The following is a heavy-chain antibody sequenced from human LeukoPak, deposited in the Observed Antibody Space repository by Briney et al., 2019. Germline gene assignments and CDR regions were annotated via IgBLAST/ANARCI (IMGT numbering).Heavy chain of an antibody. CDR3: TTDLGLTLIRGVIVY. V-gene: IGHV3-15*01. CDR1: GFTFTNAW. D-gene: IGHD3-10*01. J-gene: IGHJ4*02. Sequence: GGSLRLSCAASGFTFTNAWMTWVRQAPGKGLEWVGRIKSKGDGETTDYAAPVKGRFSMSRDDSKATMYLQMYSLEAEDTAVYYCTTDLGLTLIRGVIVYWGQGALVTVSS. CDR2: IKSKGDGETT.